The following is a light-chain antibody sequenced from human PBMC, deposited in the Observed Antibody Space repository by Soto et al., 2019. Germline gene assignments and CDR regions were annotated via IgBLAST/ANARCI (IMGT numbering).Light chain of an antibody. J-gene: IGKJ1*01. CDR2: AAS. CDR3: QRYNSAPQT. CDR1: QGISNY. Sequence: EIQMTQSPSSLSASVGDRVPITSRASQGISNYLAWYQQKPGRVPKLLIYAASTLQSGVPSRFSGSGSGTDFTLTISSLQPEDVATYYCQRYNSAPQTFGQGTKVEIK. V-gene: IGKV1-27*01.